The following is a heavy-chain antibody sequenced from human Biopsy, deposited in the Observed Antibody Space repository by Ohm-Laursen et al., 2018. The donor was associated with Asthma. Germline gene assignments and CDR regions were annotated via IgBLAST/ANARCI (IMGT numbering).Heavy chain of an antibody. CDR2: LIPVLGTA. CDR1: GGMFGNYA. D-gene: IGHD4-17*01. CDR3: AREVSTVDYGYYYFAMDV. Sequence: GSSVKVSCNASGGMFGNYAISWVRQAPRQGPEWMGGLIPVLGTADFAPRFEGRVTITADESTSTAYLELTSLRSEDSAVYYCAREVSTVDYGYYYFAMDVWGQGTTVTVSS. V-gene: IGHV1-69*01. J-gene: IGHJ6*02.